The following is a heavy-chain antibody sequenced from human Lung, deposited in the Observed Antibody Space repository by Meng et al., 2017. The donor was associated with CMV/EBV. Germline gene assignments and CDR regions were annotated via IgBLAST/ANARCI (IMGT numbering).Heavy chain of an antibody. CDR1: GFMFSRFW. CDR3: ARDPYIKAFDL. D-gene: IGHD4-11*01. CDR2: IKEDGSEK. V-gene: IGHV3-7*01. Sequence: GESLRLSCAASGFMFSRFWMTWLRQVPGRGPELVAHIKEDGSEKYFVASVKGRCTISRDNAKNSLYLQIHSLRVEDTAVYYCARDPYIKAFDLWGQGTMVXVSS. J-gene: IGHJ3*01.